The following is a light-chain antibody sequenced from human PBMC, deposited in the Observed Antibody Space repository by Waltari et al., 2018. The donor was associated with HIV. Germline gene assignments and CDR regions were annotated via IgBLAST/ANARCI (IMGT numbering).Light chain of an antibody. J-gene: IGLJ3*02. Sequence: QSALTQPPSASGSPGQSITISCTGTSSAIGGYKYVSWYQQHPGKAPKLIIYEVSNRPSGMSNRFSGSKSGNTASLTVSELQAEDEADYYCSSFTGTTPLVFGGGTKLTVL. CDR1: SSAIGGYKY. CDR3: SSFTGTTPLV. V-gene: IGLV2-14*01. CDR2: EVS.